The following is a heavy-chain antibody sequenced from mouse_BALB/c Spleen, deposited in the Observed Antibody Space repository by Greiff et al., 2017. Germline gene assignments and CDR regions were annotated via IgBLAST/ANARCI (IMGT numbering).Heavy chain of an antibody. J-gene: IGHJ3*01. V-gene: IGHV5-17*02. CDR1: GFTFSSFG. CDR3: VLEAWFAY. CDR2: ISSGSSTI. Sequence: EVQRVESGGGLVQPGGSRKLSCAASGFTFSSFGMHWVRQAPEKGLEWVAYISSGSSTIYYADTVKGRFTISRDNPKNTLFLQMTSLRSEDTAMYYCVLEAWFAYWGQGTLVTVSA.